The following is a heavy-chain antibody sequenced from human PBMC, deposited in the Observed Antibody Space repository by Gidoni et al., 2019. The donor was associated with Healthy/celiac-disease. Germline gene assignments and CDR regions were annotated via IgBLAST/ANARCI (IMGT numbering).Heavy chain of an antibody. D-gene: IGHD1-26*01. CDR3: ARDKLPGARGYYYYGMDV. CDR2: IYYSGST. CDR1: GGSISSYY. Sequence: QVQLPASGPGLVKPSETLSLTCPVSGGSISSYYWSWIRQPPGKGLEWIGYIYYSGSTNYNPSLKSRVTISVDTAKNQFSLKLSSVTAADTAVYYCARDKLPGARGYYYYGMDVWGQGTTVTVSS. J-gene: IGHJ6*02. V-gene: IGHV4-59*01.